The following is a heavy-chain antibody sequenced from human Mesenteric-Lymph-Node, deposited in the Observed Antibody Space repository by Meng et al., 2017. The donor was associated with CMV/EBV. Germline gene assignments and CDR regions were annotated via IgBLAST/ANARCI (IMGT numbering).Heavy chain of an antibody. J-gene: IGHJ6*02. Sequence: GESLKISCAASGFTFSSYAMSWVRQAPGKGLEWVSAISGSGGSTYYADSVKGRFTISRDNSKNTLYLQMNSLRAEDTALYYCARIFTLFGVVSDYYYGMDVWGQGTTVTVSS. CDR2: ISGSGGST. V-gene: IGHV3-23*01. D-gene: IGHD3-3*01. CDR3: ARIFTLFGVVSDYYYGMDV. CDR1: GFTFSSYA.